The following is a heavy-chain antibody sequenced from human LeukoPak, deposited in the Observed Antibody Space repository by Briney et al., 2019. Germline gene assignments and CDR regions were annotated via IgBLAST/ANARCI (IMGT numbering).Heavy chain of an antibody. CDR3: ARGRDDSSGYYYVIPYFDY. Sequence: SETLPLTCAVYGGSFSGYYWSWIRQPPGKGLEWIGEINHSGSTNYNPSLKSRVTISVDTSKNQFSLKLSSVTAADTAVYYCARGRDDSSGYYYVIPYFDYWGQGTLVTVSS. CDR1: GGSFSGYY. CDR2: INHSGST. J-gene: IGHJ4*02. V-gene: IGHV4-34*01. D-gene: IGHD3-22*01.